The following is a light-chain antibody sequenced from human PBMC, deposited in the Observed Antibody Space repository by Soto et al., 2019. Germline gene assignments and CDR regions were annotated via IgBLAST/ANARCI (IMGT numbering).Light chain of an antibody. CDR1: QSVTGRH. CDR3: QQYGSAPWT. J-gene: IGKJ1*01. CDR2: GAS. V-gene: IGKV3-20*01. Sequence: EIVLTQSPGTLSLSPGERATLSCRASQSVTGRHLAWYQQQPGQAPRLLMYGASSRATGIPVRFSGSGSGTDFTITISRLEPEDFSVYYCQQYGSAPWTFGQGTKV.